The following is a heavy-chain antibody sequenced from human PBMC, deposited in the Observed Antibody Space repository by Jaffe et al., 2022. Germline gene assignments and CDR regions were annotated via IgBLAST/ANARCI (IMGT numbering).Heavy chain of an antibody. V-gene: IGHV3-73*02. CDR2: IRSKANSYAT. CDR3: TRYCTGGVCYSGVGFDV. Sequence: EVQLVESGGGLVQPGGSLKLSCAASGFTFSGSAMHWVRQASGKGLEWVGRIRSKANSYATAYAASVKGRFTISRDDSKNTAYLQMNSLKTEDTAVYYCTRYCTGGVCYSGVGFDVWGKGTTVTVSS. D-gene: IGHD2-8*02. J-gene: IGHJ6*04. CDR1: GFTFSGSA.